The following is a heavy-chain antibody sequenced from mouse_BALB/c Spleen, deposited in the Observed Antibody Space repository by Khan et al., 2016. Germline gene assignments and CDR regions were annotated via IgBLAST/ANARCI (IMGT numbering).Heavy chain of an antibody. CDR2: IYPGDGDT. D-gene: IGHD2-1*01. Sequence: QVRLQQFGAELARPGASVKLSCKASGYTFTSYWMQWVKQRPGQGLQWIGTIYPGDGDTRYTQKFKGKATLTADKSSSTAYMQLSSLASEDSAVYYCARGGYGNYVFAYWGQGTLVTVSA. CDR3: ARGGYGNYVFAY. CDR1: GYTFTSYW. J-gene: IGHJ3*01. V-gene: IGHV1-87*01.